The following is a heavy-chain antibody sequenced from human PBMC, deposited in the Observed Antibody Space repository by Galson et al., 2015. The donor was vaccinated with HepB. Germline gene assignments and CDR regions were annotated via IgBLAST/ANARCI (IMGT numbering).Heavy chain of an antibody. V-gene: IGHV3-23*01. J-gene: IGHJ5*02. CDR1: GFTFSSYA. Sequence: SLRLSCAASGFTFSSYAMSWVRQAPGKGLEWVSAISGSGGSTYYADSVKGRFTISRDNSKNTLYLQMNSLRGEDTAVYCCARVGSCSTTSCYFDPWGQGTLVTVSS. CDR2: ISGSGGST. D-gene: IGHD2-2*01. CDR3: ARVGSCSTTSCYFDP.